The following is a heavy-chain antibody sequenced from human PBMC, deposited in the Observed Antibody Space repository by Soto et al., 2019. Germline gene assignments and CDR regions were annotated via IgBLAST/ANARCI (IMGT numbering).Heavy chain of an antibody. CDR1: GGSFSGYY. CDR3: ARRGIAVAGDIDY. J-gene: IGHJ4*02. V-gene: IGHV4-34*01. Sequence: ETLSLTCAVYGGSFSGYYWSWIRQPPGKGLEWIGEINHSGSTNYNPSLKSQVTISVDTSKNQFSLKLSSVTAADTAVYYCARRGIAVAGDIDYWGQGTLVTVSS. D-gene: IGHD6-19*01. CDR2: INHSGST.